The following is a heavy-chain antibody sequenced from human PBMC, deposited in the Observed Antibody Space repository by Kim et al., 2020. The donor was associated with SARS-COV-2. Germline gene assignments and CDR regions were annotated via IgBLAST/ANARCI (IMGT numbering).Heavy chain of an antibody. CDR3: ARVDRADRVSEGAFDI. Sequence: SETLSLTCTVSGYSISSGYYWGWIRQPPGKGLEWIGSIYHSGSTYYNPSLKSRVTISVDTSKNQFSLKLSSVTAADTAVYYCARVDRADRVSEGAFDIWGQGTMVTVSS. D-gene: IGHD2-2*03. CDR1: GYSISSGYY. V-gene: IGHV4-38-2*02. J-gene: IGHJ3*02. CDR2: IYHSGST.